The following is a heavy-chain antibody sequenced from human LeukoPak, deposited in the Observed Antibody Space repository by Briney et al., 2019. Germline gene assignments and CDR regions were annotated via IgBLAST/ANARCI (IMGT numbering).Heavy chain of an antibody. CDR3: ARDRVGGPFWSGYSNYYYYGMDV. D-gene: IGHD3-3*01. V-gene: IGHV4-61*08. CDR1: GGSISSGGYY. CDR2: IYYSGST. Sequence: SETLSLTCTVSGGSISSGGYYWSWIRQPPGKGLEWIGYIYYSGSTNYNPSLKSRVTISVDTSKNQFSLKLSSVTAADTAVYYCARDRVGGPFWSGYSNYYYYGMDVWGQGTTVTVSS. J-gene: IGHJ6*02.